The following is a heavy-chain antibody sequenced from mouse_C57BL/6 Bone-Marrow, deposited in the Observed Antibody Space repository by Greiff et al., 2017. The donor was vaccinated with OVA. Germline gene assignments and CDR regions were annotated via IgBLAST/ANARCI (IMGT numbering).Heavy chain of an antibody. CDR1: GFTFSSYA. CDR2: ISDGGSYT. Sequence: EVMLVESGGGLVKPGGSLKLSCAASGFTFSSYAMSWVRQTPEKRLEWVATISDGGSYTYYPDNVKGRFTISRDNAKNNLYLQMSHLKSEDTAMYYCARGPWDWYFDVWGTGTTVTVSS. CDR3: ARGPWDWYFDV. J-gene: IGHJ1*03. V-gene: IGHV5-4*03.